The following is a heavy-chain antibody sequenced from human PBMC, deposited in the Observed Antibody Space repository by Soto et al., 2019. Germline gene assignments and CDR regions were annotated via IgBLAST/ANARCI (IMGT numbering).Heavy chain of an antibody. V-gene: IGHV3-21*01. J-gene: IGHJ6*02. D-gene: IGHD6-13*01. Sequence: EVQLVESGGGLVKPGGSLRLSCAASGFTFSSYSMNWVRQAPGKGLEWVSSISSSSSYIYYADSVKGRFTISRDNAKNSLYLQMNSLRAEDTAVYYCARVPIAGLEYYDYGMDVWGQGNTVTVSS. CDR1: GFTFSSYS. CDR2: ISSSSSYI. CDR3: ARVPIAGLEYYDYGMDV.